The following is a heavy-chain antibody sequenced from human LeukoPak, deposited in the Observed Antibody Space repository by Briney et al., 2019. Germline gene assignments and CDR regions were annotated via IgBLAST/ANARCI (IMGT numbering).Heavy chain of an antibody. Sequence: GGSLRLSCAPSGFTFSIYAMIWVRQAPGKGLEWVSAISNSGYGTYYADSVKGRFTISRDNSKNTLYLQMNSLRAEDTAVYYCAKLDSGSYSDYWGQGTLVTVSS. J-gene: IGHJ4*02. V-gene: IGHV3-23*01. CDR2: ISNSGYGT. CDR3: AKLDSGSYSDY. CDR1: GFTFSIYA. D-gene: IGHD1-26*01.